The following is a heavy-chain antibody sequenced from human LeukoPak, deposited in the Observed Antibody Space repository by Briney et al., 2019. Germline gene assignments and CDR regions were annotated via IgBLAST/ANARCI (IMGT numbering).Heavy chain of an antibody. V-gene: IGHV4-39*01. CDR2: FYYGGST. CDR1: GGSLSSSSYY. CDR3: ARHPHVLLWFGYRATWFDP. J-gene: IGHJ5*02. Sequence: PSETLSLTCIVSGGSLSSSSYYWGWIRQPPGKGLEWIGTFYYGGSTYYNPSLKSRVTISVHTSKSQFSLKLSSVTAADTAVYYCARHPHVLLWFGYRATWFDPWGQGTLVTVSS. D-gene: IGHD3-10*01.